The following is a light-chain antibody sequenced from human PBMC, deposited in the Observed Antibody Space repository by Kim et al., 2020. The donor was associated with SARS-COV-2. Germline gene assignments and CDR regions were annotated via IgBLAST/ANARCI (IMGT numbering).Light chain of an antibody. V-gene: IGKV3-20*01. CDR2: GAS. J-gene: IGKJ2*01. Sequence: LSPGERATLSRRASQSVSSSYLAWYQQKPGQAPRLLIYGASSRATGIPDRFSGRGSGTDFTLTISRLEPEDFAVYYCQQYGSSPYTFGQGTKLEI. CDR1: QSVSSSY. CDR3: QQYGSSPYT.